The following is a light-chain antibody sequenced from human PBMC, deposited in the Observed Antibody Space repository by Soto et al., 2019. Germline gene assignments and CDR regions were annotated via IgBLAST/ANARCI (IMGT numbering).Light chain of an antibody. CDR3: QSYDSSLSAYVV. Sequence: QSVLTQAPSVCGAPEHRVTISCTGSSSNIGAGYDVHWYQQLPGTAPKLLIYSNSNRPSGVPDRFSGSKSGTSASLAITGLQAEDEADYYCQSYDSSLSAYVVFGGGTKLTVL. J-gene: IGLJ2*01. CDR1: SSNIGAGYD. V-gene: IGLV1-40*01. CDR2: SNS.